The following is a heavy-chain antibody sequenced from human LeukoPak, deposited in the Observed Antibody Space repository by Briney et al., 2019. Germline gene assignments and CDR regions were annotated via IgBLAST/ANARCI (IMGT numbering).Heavy chain of an antibody. Sequence: PSETLSLTCAVCGGSFSGYYWSWIRQPPGKGLEWIGEINHSGSTNYNPSLKSRVTISVDTSKNQFSLKLSSVTAADTAVYYCARVLWFGQLYYYYYMDVWGKGTTVTVSS. J-gene: IGHJ6*03. CDR1: GGSFSGYY. CDR2: INHSGST. CDR3: ARVLWFGQLYYYYYMDV. V-gene: IGHV4-34*01. D-gene: IGHD3-10*01.